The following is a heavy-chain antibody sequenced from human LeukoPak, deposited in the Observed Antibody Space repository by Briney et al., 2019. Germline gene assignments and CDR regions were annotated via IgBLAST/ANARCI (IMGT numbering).Heavy chain of an antibody. J-gene: IGHJ6*03. CDR1: GGSISSGDYY. Sequence: SETLSLTCTVSGGSISSGDYYWVWIRQPPGKGLEWIGSIYHSGTTYYNPSFKSRVTISVDTSKNQFSLKLSSVTAADTAVYHCARDQPYMDVWGKGTTVTVSS. V-gene: IGHV4-39*07. CDR2: IYHSGTT. CDR3: ARDQPYMDV.